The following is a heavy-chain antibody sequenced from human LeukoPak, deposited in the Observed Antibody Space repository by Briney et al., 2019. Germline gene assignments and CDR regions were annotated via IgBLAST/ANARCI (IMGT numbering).Heavy chain of an antibody. CDR3: LGYDSSGYYHH. CDR1: GFTFSSYW. V-gene: IGHV3-74*01. D-gene: IGHD3-22*01. Sequence: GGSLRLSCAASGFTFSSYWMHWVRQGPGQGLVWVSRISSDGSRAGYADSVKGRFTISRDNAKNTLYLQMNSLRVEDTAVYYCLGYDSSGYYHHWGQGTLVTVSS. CDR2: ISSDGSRA. J-gene: IGHJ5*02.